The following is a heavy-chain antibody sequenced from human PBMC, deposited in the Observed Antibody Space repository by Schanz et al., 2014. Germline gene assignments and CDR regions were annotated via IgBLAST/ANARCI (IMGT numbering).Heavy chain of an antibody. CDR2: IKHDGGEK. CDR3: AKGRGGTSSEGLDQYYGMDV. Sequence: EVQLLESGGGLVQPGGSLRLSCAVSGFTFSSYAMSWVRQAPGKGLEWVANIKHDGGEKYYVDSLKGRFTISRDNAKNSLYLQMSSLRAEDTAVYFCAKGRGGTSSEGLDQYYGMDVWGQGTTVTVSS. J-gene: IGHJ6*02. CDR1: GFTFSSYA. D-gene: IGHD6-6*01. V-gene: IGHV3-7*01.